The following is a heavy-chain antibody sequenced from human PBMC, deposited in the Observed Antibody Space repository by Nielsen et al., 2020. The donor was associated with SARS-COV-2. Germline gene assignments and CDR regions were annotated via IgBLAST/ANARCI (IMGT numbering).Heavy chain of an antibody. J-gene: IGHJ4*02. V-gene: IGHV3-9*01. CDR1: GFTFDDYA. Sequence: SLKISCAASGFTFDDYAMHWVRQAPGKGLEWVSGISWNSGSIGYADSVKGRFTISRDNAKNSLYLQMNSLRAEDTAVYYCARDLDLAVAANFDYWGQGTLVTVSS. D-gene: IGHD6-19*01. CDR3: ARDLDLAVAANFDY. CDR2: ISWNSGSI.